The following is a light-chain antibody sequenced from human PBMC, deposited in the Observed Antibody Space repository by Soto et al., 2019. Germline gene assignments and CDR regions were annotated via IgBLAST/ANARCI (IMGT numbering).Light chain of an antibody. CDR3: QQADSFPHT. CDR2: DAY. CDR1: QDVSNY. J-gene: IGKJ2*01. V-gene: IGKV1-33*01. Sequence: EIQMTQSPSSLSASVGDRSTITCKASQDVSNYLNWYQQKLGKAPKLLIYDAYNLETGVTSRFSGSGSGTYFSLTISSLQPEDFATYFCQQADSFPHTVGQGTKVEIK.